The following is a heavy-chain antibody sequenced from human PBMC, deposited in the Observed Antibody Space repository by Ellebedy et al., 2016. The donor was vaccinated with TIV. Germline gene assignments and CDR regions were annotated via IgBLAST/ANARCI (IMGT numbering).Heavy chain of an antibody. CDR3: ARAQDDYGDY. CDR2: LWYDGSNK. Sequence: PGGSLRLSCAASGFSISTYGMHWVRQAPGKGLEWVAVLWYDGSNKEYADSVKGRFTISRDNSKNTLYLQMKSLRAEDTAVYYCARAQDDYGDYWGQGTLVTVSS. CDR1: GFSISTYG. J-gene: IGHJ4*02. V-gene: IGHV3-33*01. D-gene: IGHD5-24*01.